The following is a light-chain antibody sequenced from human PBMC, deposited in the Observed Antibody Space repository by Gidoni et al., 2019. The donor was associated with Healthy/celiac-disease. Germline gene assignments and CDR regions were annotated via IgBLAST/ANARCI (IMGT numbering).Light chain of an antibody. Sequence: DIVMTQSPATLSVSPGERATLSCRASQSVSSNLAWYQQKPGQAPRLRIYGASTRATGIPARFSGSGSGTEFTLTISSLQSEDFAVYYCQQYNNWLALTFGGGTKVEIK. CDR2: GAS. CDR3: QQYNNWLALT. J-gene: IGKJ4*01. CDR1: QSVSSN. V-gene: IGKV3-15*01.